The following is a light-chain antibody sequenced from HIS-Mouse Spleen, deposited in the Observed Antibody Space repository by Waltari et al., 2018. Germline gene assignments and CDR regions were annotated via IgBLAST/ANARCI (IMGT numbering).Light chain of an antibody. CDR2: GAS. CDR3: QQYGSSPFT. CDR1: QRVSSSY. V-gene: IGKV3-20*01. J-gene: IGKJ3*01. Sequence: ELVLTQSPGTLSLSPGERATLSCRASQRVSSSYLAWYQQKPGQAPRLLIYGASSRATGIPDRFSGSGSGTDFTLTISRLEPEDFAVYYCQQYGSSPFTFGPGTKVDIK.